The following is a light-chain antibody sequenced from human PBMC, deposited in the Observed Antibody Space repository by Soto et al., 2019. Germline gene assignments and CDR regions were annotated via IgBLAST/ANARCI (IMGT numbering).Light chain of an antibody. CDR1: QRISNNY. CDR3: QQYGSSPPIT. V-gene: IGKV3-20*01. CDR2: GAS. J-gene: IGKJ5*01. Sequence: EIVLTQSPGTLSLSPGERATLSCRASQRISNNYLAWYQQRPGQAPRLLIYGASSRANGIPERFSGSASGADFALTVSSLEPEDFAVYYCQQYGSSPPITFGQGTRPEIK.